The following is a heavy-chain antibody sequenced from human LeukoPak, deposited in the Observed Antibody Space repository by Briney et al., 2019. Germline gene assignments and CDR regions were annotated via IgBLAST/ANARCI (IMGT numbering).Heavy chain of an antibody. D-gene: IGHD2-2*01. CDR3: ARWLRERGGYCSSTSCYPDY. V-gene: IGHV4-34*01. CDR2: INHSGST. J-gene: IGHJ4*02. Sequence: SETLSLTCAVYGGSFSGYYWSWIRQPPGKGLEWIGEINHSGSTNYNPSLKSRVTISVDTSKNQFSLKLSSVTAADTAVYYCARWLRERGGYCSSTSCYPDYWGQGTLVTVSS. CDR1: GGSFSGYY.